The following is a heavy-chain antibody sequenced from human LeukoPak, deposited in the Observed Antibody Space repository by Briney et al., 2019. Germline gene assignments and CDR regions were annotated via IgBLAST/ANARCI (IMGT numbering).Heavy chain of an antibody. D-gene: IGHD3-10*01. CDR1: GYTFTSYD. J-gene: IGHJ4*02. CDR3: ARGTYYYGSGSYSGFDY. CDR2: MNPNSGNT. V-gene: IGHV1-8*01. Sequence: ASVTVSCKASGYTFTSYDINWVRQATGQGLEWMGWMNPNSGNTGYAQKFQGRVTMTRNTSISTAYMELSSLRSEDTAVYYCARGTYYYGSGSYSGFDYWGQGTLVTVSS.